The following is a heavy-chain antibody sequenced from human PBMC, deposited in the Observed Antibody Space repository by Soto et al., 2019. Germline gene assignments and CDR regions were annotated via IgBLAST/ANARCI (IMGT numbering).Heavy chain of an antibody. Sequence: QVQLVQSGAEVKKPGASMKVSCKASGYTFSSYGISWVRQAPGQGLEWMGWISGYNGNTKFAQKLQGRLTMTTDTSTSTAYMELRCLRSDDTAVYYCAREASLTGTPEYWGQGTLVTVSS. J-gene: IGHJ4*02. CDR3: AREASLTGTPEY. CDR2: ISGYNGNT. V-gene: IGHV1-18*01. CDR1: GYTFSSYG. D-gene: IGHD1-20*01.